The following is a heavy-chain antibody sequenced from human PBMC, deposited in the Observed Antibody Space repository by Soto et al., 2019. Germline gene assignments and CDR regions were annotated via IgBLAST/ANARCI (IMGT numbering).Heavy chain of an antibody. Sequence: QLQLQESGSGLVKPSQTLSLTCAVSGGSIRSGGYSWSWLRQPPGKGLECIGYIYHSGSTYYNPDPKSRVTIAVDRAKNQYSRKLSAVTAADTAVYYWARGPPFYWGQGTLGTVSS. CDR3: ARGPPFY. CDR2: IYHSGST. CDR1: GGSIRSGGYS. J-gene: IGHJ4*02. V-gene: IGHV4-30-2*01.